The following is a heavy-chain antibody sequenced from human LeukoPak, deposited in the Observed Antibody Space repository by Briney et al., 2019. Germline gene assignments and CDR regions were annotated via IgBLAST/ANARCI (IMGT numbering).Heavy chain of an antibody. CDR3: ARESRITMIVVVIRPWFDP. J-gene: IGHJ5*02. CDR2: ISYDGSNK. D-gene: IGHD3-22*01. V-gene: IGHV3-30-3*01. CDR1: GFTFSSYA. Sequence: GGSLRLSCAASGFTFSSYAMHWVRQAPGKGLEWVAVISYDGSNKYYADSVKGRFTISRDNSKNTLYLQMNSLRAEDTAVYYCARESRITMIVVVIRPWFDPWGQGTLVTVSS.